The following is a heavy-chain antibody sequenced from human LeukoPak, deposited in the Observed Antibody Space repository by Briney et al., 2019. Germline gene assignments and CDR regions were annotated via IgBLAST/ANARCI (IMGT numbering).Heavy chain of an antibody. J-gene: IGHJ6*03. Sequence: ASVKVSCKASGYTFTSYDINWVRRATGQGLEWMGWMNPNSGNTGYAQKFQGRVTMTRNTSISTAYMELSSLRSEDTAVYYCARIAVAGYYYYYYMDVWGKGTTVTVSS. CDR3: ARIAVAGYYYYYYMDV. CDR1: GYTFTSYD. V-gene: IGHV1-8*01. D-gene: IGHD6-19*01. CDR2: MNPNSGNT.